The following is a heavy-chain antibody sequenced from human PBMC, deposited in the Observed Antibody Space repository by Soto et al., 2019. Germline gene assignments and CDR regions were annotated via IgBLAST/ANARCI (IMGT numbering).Heavy chain of an antibody. D-gene: IGHD2-2*01. V-gene: IGHV1-24*01. J-gene: IGHJ6*02. CDR3: AIYSDIVLVPAARKLLGMDV. CDR1: GYTLTELS. CDR2: FDPEDGET. Sequence: ASVKVSCKVSGYTLTELSMHWVRQAPGKGLEWMGGFDPEDGETIYARKFQGRVTMTEDTSTDTAYMELSSLRSEDTAVYYCAIYSDIVLVPAARKLLGMDVWGHGTTVTV.